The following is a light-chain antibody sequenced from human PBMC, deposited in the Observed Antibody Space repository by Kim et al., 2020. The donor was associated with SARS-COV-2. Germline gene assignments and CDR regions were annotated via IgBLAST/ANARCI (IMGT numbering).Light chain of an antibody. V-gene: IGLV4-60*03. CDR2: LEGSGSY. J-gene: IGLJ3*02. Sequence: QPVLTQSSSASASLGSSVKLTCTLSSGHSSYIIAWHQQQPGKAPRYLMKLEGSGSYNKGSGVPDRFSGSSSGADRYLTISNLQSEDEVDYYCETWDSNARVFCGGSQLTVL. CDR1: SGHSSYI. CDR3: ETWDSNARV.